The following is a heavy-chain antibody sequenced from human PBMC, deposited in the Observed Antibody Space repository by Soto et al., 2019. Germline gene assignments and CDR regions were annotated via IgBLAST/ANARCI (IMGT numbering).Heavy chain of an antibody. V-gene: IGHV1-69*13. D-gene: IGHD6-13*01. J-gene: IGHJ4*02. CDR3: ARVRFTKVAAGNPFDY. CDR1: GGTFSSYA. Sequence: SVKVSCKASGGTFSSYAISWVRQAPGQGLEWMGGIIPIFGTANYAQKFQGRVTITADESTSTAYMELSSLRSEDTAVYYCARVRFTKVAAGNPFDYWGQGTLVTVSS. CDR2: IIPIFGTA.